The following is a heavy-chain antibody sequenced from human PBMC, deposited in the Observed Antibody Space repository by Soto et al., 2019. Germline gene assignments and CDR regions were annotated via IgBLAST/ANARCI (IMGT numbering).Heavy chain of an antibody. CDR3: ARGYRGSGSYRWFDP. D-gene: IGHD3-10*01. CDR1: GFTFSSYA. CDR2: ISYDGSNK. V-gene: IGHV3-30-3*01. J-gene: IGHJ5*02. Sequence: GGSLRLSCAASGFTFSSYAMHWVRQAPGKGLEWVAVISYDGSNKYYADSVKGRFTISRDNSKNTLYLQMNSLRAEDTAVYYCARGYRGSGSYRWFDPWGQGTLVTVSS.